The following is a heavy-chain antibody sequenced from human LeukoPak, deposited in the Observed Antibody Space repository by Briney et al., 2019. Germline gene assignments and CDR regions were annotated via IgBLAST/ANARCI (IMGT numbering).Heavy chain of an antibody. V-gene: IGHV3-33*06. CDR2: IWYDGSNK. CDR3: AKEGGWYYLWSY. D-gene: IGHD6-19*01. J-gene: IGHJ4*02. Sequence: GGSLRLSCAASGFTFSSYGMHWVRQAPGKGLEWVAVIWYDGSNKYYADSVKGRFTISRDNSKNTLYLQMNSLRAEDTAVYYCAKEGGWYYLWSYWGQGTLVTVSS. CDR1: GFTFSSYG.